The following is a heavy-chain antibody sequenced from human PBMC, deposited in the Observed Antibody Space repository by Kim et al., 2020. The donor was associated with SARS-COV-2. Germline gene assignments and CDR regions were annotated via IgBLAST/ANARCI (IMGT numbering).Heavy chain of an antibody. V-gene: IGHV4-34*01. D-gene: IGHD3-16*01. J-gene: IGHJ3*02. CDR1: AGSFSGYF. Sequence: SETLSLTCAVSAGSFSGYFWSWIRQPPGKGLEWIGEVNHRGSTNYNPSLKGRVTISQATSEKQFSLRLSSMTAADTAVYFCARRRGLTYAYRAFDIWSPGTMVTVSS. CDR3: ARRRGLTYAYRAFDI. CDR2: VNHRGST.